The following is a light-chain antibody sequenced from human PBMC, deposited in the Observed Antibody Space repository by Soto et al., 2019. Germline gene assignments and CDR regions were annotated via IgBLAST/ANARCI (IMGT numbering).Light chain of an antibody. CDR2: SNT. CDR1: SSNIGAGFD. J-gene: IGLJ1*01. V-gene: IGLV1-40*01. Sequence: QAVVTQPPSVSGAPGQTVTISCTGSSSNIGAGFDVHWYQQVPGTAPKLVLYSNTARPSGVPDRFSGSRSGSSGSLAISGLQPEDEADYYCCSYAGSSTFYVFGTGTKLTVL. CDR3: CSYAGSSTFYV.